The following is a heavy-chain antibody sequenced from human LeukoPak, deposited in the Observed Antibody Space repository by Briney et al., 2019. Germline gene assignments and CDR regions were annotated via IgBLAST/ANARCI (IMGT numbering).Heavy chain of an antibody. D-gene: IGHD3-3*01. Sequence: SETLSLTCTVSGGSISSSSYYWGWIRQPPGKGLEWIGTIYYSGNTYYNPSHKSRVTISVDTSKNQFSLRLSSVTAADTAVYYCARLEYYDFWSVQLGTSPFDYWGQGTLVTVSS. J-gene: IGHJ4*02. CDR2: IYYSGNT. V-gene: IGHV4-39*01. CDR3: ARLEYYDFWSVQLGTSPFDY. CDR1: GGSISSSSYY.